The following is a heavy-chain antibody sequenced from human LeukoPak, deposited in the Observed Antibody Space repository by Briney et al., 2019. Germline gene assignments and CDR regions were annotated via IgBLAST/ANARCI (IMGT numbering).Heavy chain of an antibody. CDR3: ARPPPDSGGRPRGGAFDI. CDR1: GFTVSSTF. V-gene: IGHV3-66*04. CDR2: LYSGGST. D-gene: IGHD6-19*01. Sequence: PGGSLRLSCAASGFTVSSTFMSWVRQAPGKGLEWVSVLYSGGSTYYADSVKGRFTISRDNSKNTLYLQMNNLRAEDTALYYCARPPPDSGGRPRGGAFDIWGRGTMVTVSS. J-gene: IGHJ3*02.